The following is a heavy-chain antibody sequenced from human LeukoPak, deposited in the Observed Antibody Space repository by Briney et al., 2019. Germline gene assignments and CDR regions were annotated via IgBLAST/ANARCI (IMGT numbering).Heavy chain of an antibody. CDR1: GGSVSSYF. CDR3: ARDGPYCSGGSCKAYNWFDP. D-gene: IGHD2-15*01. CDR2: IYYSGST. Sequence: SETLSLTCTVSGGSVSSYFWSWIRQPPGKGLEWIGYIYYSGSTNYNPSFKSRVTISLDTSNYQFSLKLSSVTAADTAVYYCARDGPYCSGGSCKAYNWFDPWGQGTLVTVSS. J-gene: IGHJ5*02. V-gene: IGHV4-59*02.